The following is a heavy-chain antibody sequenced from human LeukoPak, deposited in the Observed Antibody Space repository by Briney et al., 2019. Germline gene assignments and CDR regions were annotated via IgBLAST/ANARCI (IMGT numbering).Heavy chain of an antibody. V-gene: IGHV4-39*07. Sequence: SETLSLTCTVSGGSISSSSYYWGWIRQPPGKGLEWIGSIYYSGSTYYNPSLKSRVTISVDTSKNQFSLKLSSVTAADTAVYYCARPRHGPDAFDIWGQGTMVTVSS. J-gene: IGHJ3*02. CDR3: ARPRHGPDAFDI. CDR2: IYYSGST. CDR1: GGSISSSSYY.